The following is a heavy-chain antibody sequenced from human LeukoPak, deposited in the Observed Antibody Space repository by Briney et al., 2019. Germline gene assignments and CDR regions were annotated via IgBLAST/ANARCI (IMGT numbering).Heavy chain of an antibody. V-gene: IGHV1-18*01. CDR1: GYTFTSYG. CDR2: ISAYNGNT. CDR3: ARVYDILTGYSSFDY. Sequence: ASVKVSCKASGYTFTSYGISWVRQAPRQGLEWMGWISAYNGNTNYAQKLQGRVTMTTDTSTSTAYMELRSLRSDDTAVYYCARVYDILTGYSSFDYWGQGTLVTVSS. D-gene: IGHD3-9*01. J-gene: IGHJ4*02.